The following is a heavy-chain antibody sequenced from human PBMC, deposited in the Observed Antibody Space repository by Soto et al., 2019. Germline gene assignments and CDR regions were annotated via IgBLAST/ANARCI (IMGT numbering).Heavy chain of an antibody. Sequence: SETLSLTCTVSGGSISSYYWSWIRQPPGKGLEWIGYIYYSGSTNYNPSLKSRVTISVDTSKNQFSLKLSSVTAADTAVYYCAREASAFSYVYNDYWGQGTLVTVSS. CDR1: GGSISSYY. J-gene: IGHJ4*02. CDR3: AREASAFSYVYNDY. V-gene: IGHV4-59*01. D-gene: IGHD5-18*01. CDR2: IYYSGST.